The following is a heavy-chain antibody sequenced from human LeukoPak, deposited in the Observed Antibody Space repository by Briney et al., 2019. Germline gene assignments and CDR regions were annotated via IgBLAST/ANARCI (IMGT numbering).Heavy chain of an antibody. CDR2: ISYDGSNK. D-gene: IGHD3-22*01. CDR1: GFTFSSYA. V-gene: IGHV3-30-3*01. CDR3: AKDHSIHYYDSSGPKRVAFDY. Sequence: GGSLRLSCAASGFTFSSYAMHWVRQAPGKGLEWVAVISYDGSNKYYADSVKGRFTISRDNSKNTLYLQMNSLRAEDTAVYYCAKDHSIHYYDSSGPKRVAFDYWGQGTLVTVSS. J-gene: IGHJ4*02.